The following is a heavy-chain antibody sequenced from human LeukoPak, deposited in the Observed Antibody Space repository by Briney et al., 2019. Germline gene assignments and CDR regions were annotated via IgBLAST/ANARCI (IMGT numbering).Heavy chain of an antibody. CDR1: GFTFSSYG. D-gene: IGHD5-18*01. V-gene: IGHV3-33*01. CDR3: ARAGYSYPRYYFDY. J-gene: IGHJ4*02. CDR2: IWYDGSNK. Sequence: GGSLRLSCAASGFTFSSYGMHWVRQAPGKGLEWVAVIWYDGSNKYYADSVKGRFTISRDNSKNTLYLQVNSLRAEDTAVYYCARAGYSYPRYYFDYWGQGTLVTVSS.